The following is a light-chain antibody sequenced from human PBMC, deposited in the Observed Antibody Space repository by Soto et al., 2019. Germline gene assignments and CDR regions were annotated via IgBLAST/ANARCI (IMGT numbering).Light chain of an antibody. CDR3: QQYNSYSEA. CDR1: QSLTSY. J-gene: IGKJ1*01. CDR2: GIS. Sequence: EIVMTQSPATLSVSPGETATLSCRASQSLTSYLAWYQQKPDQAPRLLIYGISTRATDIPARFSGSGSGTEFTLTISSLQSDDFATYYCQQYNSYSEAFGQGTKVDIK. V-gene: IGKV3-15*01.